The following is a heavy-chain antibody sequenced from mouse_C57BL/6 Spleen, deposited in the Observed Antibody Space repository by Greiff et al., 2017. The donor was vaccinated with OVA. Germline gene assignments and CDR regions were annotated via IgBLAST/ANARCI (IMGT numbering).Heavy chain of an antibody. CDR1: GYTFTSYW. CDR3: ARWGRGYFDY. V-gene: IGHV1-69*01. Sequence: QVQLQQSGAELVMPGASVKLSCKASGYTFTSYWMHWVKQRPGQGLEWIGEIDPSDSYTNYNQKFKGKSTLTVDKSSSTAYMQLSSLTSEDSAVYYCARWGRGYFDYWGQGTTLTVSS. J-gene: IGHJ2*01. CDR2: IDPSDSYT.